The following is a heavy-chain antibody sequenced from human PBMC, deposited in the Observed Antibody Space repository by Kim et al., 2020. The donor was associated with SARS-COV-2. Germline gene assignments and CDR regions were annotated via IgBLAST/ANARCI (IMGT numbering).Heavy chain of an antibody. CDR3: AKARNYYGSGSFDY. J-gene: IGHJ4*02. Sequence: ADSVKSRFTIARDNAKNSLYLQMNSLRAEDTALYYCAKARNYYGSGSFDYWGQGTLVTVSS. D-gene: IGHD3-10*01. V-gene: IGHV3-9*01.